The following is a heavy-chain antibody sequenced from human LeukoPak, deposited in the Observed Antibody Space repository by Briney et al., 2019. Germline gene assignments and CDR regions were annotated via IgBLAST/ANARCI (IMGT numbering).Heavy chain of an antibody. CDR1: GASITTHY. Sequence: SETLSLTCTVSGASITTHYWSWIRQAPGKGLEWIGYIFETRRTNYSPYFKSRVTMSADTSKNQFSLRLSSVTAADTAVYYCARGGWGDESWSGRANNRVDPWGQGTLVTVSS. D-gene: IGHD3-3*01. J-gene: IGHJ5*02. V-gene: IGHV4-59*11. CDR2: IFETRRT. CDR3: ARGGWGDESWSGRANNRVDP.